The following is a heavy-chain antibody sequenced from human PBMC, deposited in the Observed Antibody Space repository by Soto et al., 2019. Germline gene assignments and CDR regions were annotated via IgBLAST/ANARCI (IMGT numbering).Heavy chain of an antibody. J-gene: IGHJ5*02. CDR1: GYTFTSYD. Sequence: QVQLVQSGAEVKKPGASVKVSCKASGYTFTSYDINWVRQATGQGLEWMGWMNPNSGNTGYAQKFQGRVTMTRNTTISTAKMELSSLRSDDTAVYYGARHLRGRFSVNYCFDPWGQGTLVTVSS. CDR3: ARHLRGRFSVNYCFDP. V-gene: IGHV1-8*01. D-gene: IGHD4-17*01. CDR2: MNPNSGNT.